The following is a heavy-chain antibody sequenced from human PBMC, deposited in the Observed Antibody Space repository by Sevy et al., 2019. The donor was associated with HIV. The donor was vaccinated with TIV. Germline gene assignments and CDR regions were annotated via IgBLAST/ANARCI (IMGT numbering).Heavy chain of an antibody. CDR1: DDSISGYY. CDR2: IFSSGTT. D-gene: IGHD2-15*01. V-gene: IGHV4-4*07. Sequence: SETLSLTCTVSDDSISGYYWNWIRQPAGKGLEWIGRIFSSGTTNYNPSLKSRVTMSIDTSKNQFSLRLRSVTAADSAVYYCARDRGGGDCSGGSCYFDYSYYYGMDVWGQGTTVTVSS. CDR3: ARDRGGGDCSGGSCYFDYSYYYGMDV. J-gene: IGHJ6*02.